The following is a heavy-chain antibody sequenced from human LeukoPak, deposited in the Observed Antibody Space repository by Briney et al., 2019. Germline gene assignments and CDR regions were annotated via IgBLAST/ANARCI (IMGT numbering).Heavy chain of an antibody. D-gene: IGHD5-18*01. V-gene: IGHV3-7*01. J-gene: IGHJ4*02. CDR3: ARDGVDIARGTADC. Sequence: GGSLRLSSAASGFTFSIYWMTWVRQAPGKGLEWVANINQDGSEKYYVDSVKGRFTISRDNAKNSLFLQMNNLRAEDTAVYYCARDGVDIARGTADCWGPGVLVTVSS. CDR2: INQDGSEK. CDR1: GFTFSIYW.